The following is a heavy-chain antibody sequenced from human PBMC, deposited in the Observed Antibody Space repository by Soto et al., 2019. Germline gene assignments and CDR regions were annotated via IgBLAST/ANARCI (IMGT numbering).Heavy chain of an antibody. Sequence: QVQLQESGPGLVKPSETLSLTCTVSGGSISSYYWSWIRQPPGKGLEWIGYIYYSGSTNYNPSLKSRVTISVDTSKNQFSLKLSSVTAADTAVYYCAASYEDGMDVWGQGTTVTVSS. CDR1: GGSISSYY. D-gene: IGHD3-3*01. CDR2: IYYSGST. CDR3: AASYEDGMDV. J-gene: IGHJ6*02. V-gene: IGHV4-59*08.